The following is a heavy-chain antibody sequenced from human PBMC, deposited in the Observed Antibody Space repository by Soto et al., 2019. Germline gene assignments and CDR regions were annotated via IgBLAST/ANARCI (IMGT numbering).Heavy chain of an antibody. J-gene: IGHJ3*02. CDR3: ARHRAGVSSSPLLGPFDI. Sequence: SETLSLTCTVSGGSISSGDYYWSWIRQPPGKGLEWIGYIYYSGSTYYNPSLKSRVTISVDTSKNQFSLKLSSVTAADTAVYYCARHRAGVSSSPLLGPFDIWCQGTMVPVSS. CDR1: GGSISSGDYY. CDR2: IYYSGST. V-gene: IGHV4-30-4*01. D-gene: IGHD2-2*01.